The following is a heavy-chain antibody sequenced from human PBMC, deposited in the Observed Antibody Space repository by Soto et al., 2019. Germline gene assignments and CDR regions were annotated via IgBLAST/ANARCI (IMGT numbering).Heavy chain of an antibody. CDR1: GGSISSGGYY. CDR3: VRDTKYNWNEEDAFDI. D-gene: IGHD1-1*01. V-gene: IGHV4-31*03. Sequence: QVQLQESGPGLVKPSQTLSLTCTVSGGSISSGGYYWSWIRQHPGKGLEWIGYIYYSGSTYYNPSLKSRVTISVDTSKNQFSLKLSSVTAADTAVYYCVRDTKYNWNEEDAFDIWGQGTMVTVSS. J-gene: IGHJ3*02. CDR2: IYYSGST.